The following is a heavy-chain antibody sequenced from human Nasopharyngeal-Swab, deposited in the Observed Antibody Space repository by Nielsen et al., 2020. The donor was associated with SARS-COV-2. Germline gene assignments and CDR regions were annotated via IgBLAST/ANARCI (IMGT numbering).Heavy chain of an antibody. CDR2: IYPGDSHT. CDR3: ARHEDGSGSYQFCGFACGMDV. CDR1: GYRFSNYW. Sequence: GESLKISCKGSGYRFSNYWIGWVRQVPGKGLGWMGLIYPGDSHTRYSPSFHGQVTISVDKSISTAYLHWNGLKASDSAIYYCARHEDGSGSYQFCGFACGMDVWGQGTTVTVSS. J-gene: IGHJ6*02. V-gene: IGHV5-51*01. D-gene: IGHD3-10*01.